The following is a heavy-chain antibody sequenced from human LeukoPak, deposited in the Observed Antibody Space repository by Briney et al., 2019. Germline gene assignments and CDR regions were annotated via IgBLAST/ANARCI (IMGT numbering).Heavy chain of an antibody. CDR1: GFTFSSYE. J-gene: IGHJ4*02. CDR2: ISSSGSTI. Sequence: GGSLRLSRAASGFTFSSYEMNWVRQAPGKGLEWVSYISSSGSTIYYADSVKGRFTISRDNAKNSLYLQMNSLRAEDTAVYYCARRPYYYDSLDYWGQGTLVTVSS. D-gene: IGHD3-22*01. CDR3: ARRPYYYDSLDY. V-gene: IGHV3-48*03.